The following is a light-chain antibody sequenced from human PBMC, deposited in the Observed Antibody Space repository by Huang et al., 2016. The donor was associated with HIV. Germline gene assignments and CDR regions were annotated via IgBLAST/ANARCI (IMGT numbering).Light chain of an antibody. CDR2: WAS. V-gene: IGKV4-1*01. CDR1: QSVLSGNNKNY. CDR3: QQYFNPPVT. Sequence: DIVMTQSPDSLAVSLGERATINCKSSQSVLSGNNKNYLAWFQQKSGQPPKLLIYWASTRESGVPDRFSGSGSRTDFTLTINNLQPEDVAVYYCQQYFNPPVTFGPGTKVLVK. J-gene: IGKJ3*01.